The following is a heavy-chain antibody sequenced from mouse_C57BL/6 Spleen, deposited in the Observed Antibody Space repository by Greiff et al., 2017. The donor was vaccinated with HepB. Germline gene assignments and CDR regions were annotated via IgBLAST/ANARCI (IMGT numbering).Heavy chain of an antibody. Sequence: QVQLQQPGAELVKPGASVKLSCKASGYTFTSYWMQWVKQRPGQGLEWIGEIDPSDSYINYNQKFKGKATLTVDKSSSTDYMQLSSLASEDSAVLCCAAHYYGSSLNFDYWGQGTTLTVSS. CDR3: AAHYYGSSLNFDY. V-gene: IGHV1-50*01. CDR1: GYTFTSYW. D-gene: IGHD1-1*01. CDR2: IDPSDSYI. J-gene: IGHJ2*01.